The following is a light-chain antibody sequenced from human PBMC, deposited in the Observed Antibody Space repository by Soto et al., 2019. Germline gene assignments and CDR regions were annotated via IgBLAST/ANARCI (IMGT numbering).Light chain of an antibody. V-gene: IGLV3-21*04. CDR2: YDS. CDR1: NIGSKS. Sequence: SYELTQPPSVSVAPGKTATITCGGNNIGSKSVHWYQQKPGQAPVLVIYYDSDRSSGIPERFSGSNSGNTATLTISRVEAGDEADYYCQVWDSSSDHPVFGGATKLTVL. CDR3: QVWDSSSDHPV. J-gene: IGLJ2*01.